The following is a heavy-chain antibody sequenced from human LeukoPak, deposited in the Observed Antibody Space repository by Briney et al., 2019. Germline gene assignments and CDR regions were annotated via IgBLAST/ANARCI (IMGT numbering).Heavy chain of an antibody. J-gene: IGHJ4*02. V-gene: IGHV4-61*03. CDR2: MYYTGNT. Sequence: SETLSLTCTVSGGSISRGGYYWSWIRQPPGKGLEWIGYMYYTGNTNYNPSLKSRVSISVDASKNHFSLKLDSVTAADTAVYYCARSSTWYVGFDCWGQGTLVTVSS. D-gene: IGHD6-13*01. CDR3: ARSSTWYVGFDC. CDR1: GGSISRGGYY.